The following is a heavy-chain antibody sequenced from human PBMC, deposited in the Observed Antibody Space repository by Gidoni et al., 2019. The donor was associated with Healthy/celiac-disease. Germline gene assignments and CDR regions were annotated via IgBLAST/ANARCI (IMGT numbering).Heavy chain of an antibody. CDR1: GYTFTGYY. CDR3: ARAGGGYYGSGSYYEDWFDP. Sequence: QVQLVQSGAEVKKPGASVKVSCKASGYTFTGYYLHWVRQAPGQGLEWMGWINPNSGGTNDAQKFQGWVTMTRDTSISTAYMELSRLRSDDTAVYYCARAGGGYYGSGSYYEDWFDPWGQGTLVTVSS. V-gene: IGHV1-2*04. J-gene: IGHJ5*02. CDR2: INPNSGGT. D-gene: IGHD3-10*01.